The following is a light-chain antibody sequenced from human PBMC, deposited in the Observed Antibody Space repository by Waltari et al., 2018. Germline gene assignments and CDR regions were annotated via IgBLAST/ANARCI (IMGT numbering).Light chain of an antibody. Sequence: ELVLTQSPGTLSLSPGERATLACRASQSVGRFLAWYQQKPGQAPRLLIYQASNRATGIPDRFSGSGSGTGFSLTISRLEPEDFAVYYCQNHERLPATFGQGTKVEI. J-gene: IGKJ1*01. CDR3: QNHERLPAT. CDR2: QAS. CDR1: QSVGRF. V-gene: IGKV3-20*01.